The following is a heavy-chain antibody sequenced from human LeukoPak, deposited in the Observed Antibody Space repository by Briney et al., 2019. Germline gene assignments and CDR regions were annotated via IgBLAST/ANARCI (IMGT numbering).Heavy chain of an antibody. CDR3: ASSADYGDKYYFDY. CDR1: GGSISSSSYY. Sequence: SETLSLTCTVSGGSISSSSYYWGWIRQPPGKGLEWIGSIYYSGSTNYNPSLKSRVTISVDKSKNQFSLKLSSVTAADTAVYYCASSADYGDKYYFDYWGQGTLVTVSS. V-gene: IGHV4-39*07. D-gene: IGHD4-17*01. CDR2: IYYSGST. J-gene: IGHJ4*02.